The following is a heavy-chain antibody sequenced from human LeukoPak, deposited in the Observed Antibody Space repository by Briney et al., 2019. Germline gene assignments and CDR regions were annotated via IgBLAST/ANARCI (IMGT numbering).Heavy chain of an antibody. Sequence: GGSLRLSCAASGFTFSDYNMHWVRQAPGKGLDWVALMSPDGNKKYYADSVKGRFTISRDNSKNTVDLQLNSLRAEDTAVYYCARGSSSWYYFDYWGQGTLVTVSS. J-gene: IGHJ4*02. CDR1: GFTFSDYN. V-gene: IGHV3-30-3*01. CDR2: MSPDGNKK. D-gene: IGHD6-13*01. CDR3: ARGSSSWYYFDY.